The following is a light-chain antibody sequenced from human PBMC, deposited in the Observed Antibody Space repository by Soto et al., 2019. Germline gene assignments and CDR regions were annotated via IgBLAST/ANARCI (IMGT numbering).Light chain of an antibody. CDR3: QQYNNWPWT. Sequence: EIVMTKSPATLSVSPGERATLSCRASQSVSTNLAWYQQKPGQAPSLFIFGASTRATGVPARFSGSGSGTEFTLTISSLQSEDFAVYYCQQYNNWPWTFGQGTKVDI. CDR1: QSVSTN. J-gene: IGKJ1*01. V-gene: IGKV3-15*01. CDR2: GAS.